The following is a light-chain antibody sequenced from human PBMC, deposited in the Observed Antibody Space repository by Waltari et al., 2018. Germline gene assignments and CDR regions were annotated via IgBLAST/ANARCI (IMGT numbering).Light chain of an antibody. J-gene: IGLJ1*01. CDR1: RSDVGGYTY. Sequence: QSALPQPASVSGSPGQSITFPCTGTRSDVGGYTYVSWYQQHPGKAPKFMIYDVSKRPSGVSDRFSGSKSGNTASLTISGLQAEDEADYYCCSYATRDSYVFGTGTKVTVL. CDR2: DVS. CDR3: CSYATRDSYV. V-gene: IGLV2-14*03.